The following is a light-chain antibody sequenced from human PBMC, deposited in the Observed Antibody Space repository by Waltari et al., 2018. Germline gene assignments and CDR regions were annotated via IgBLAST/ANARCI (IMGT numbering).Light chain of an antibody. V-gene: IGLV6-57*01. CDR1: RGSVASHY. J-gene: IGLJ3*02. Sequence: NFMLTQPHSVSESPGKTVTISCTRSRGSVASHYVHGYQQRPGSSPTTVIYEDNQRPSGVPDRFSGSIDSSSNSASLTISGLKTEDEADYYCQSYDSSNRVFGGGTKLTVL. CDR2: EDN. CDR3: QSYDSSNRV.